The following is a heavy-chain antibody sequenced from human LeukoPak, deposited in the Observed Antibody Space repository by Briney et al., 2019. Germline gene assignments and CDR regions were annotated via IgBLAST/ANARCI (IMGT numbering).Heavy chain of an antibody. CDR3: ARQLSYYYDSSGYYGYYFDY. Sequence: SETLSLTCTVSGGSISSYYWSWIRQPPGKGLEWIGYIYYSGSTNYNPSLKSRVTTSVDTSKNQFSLKLSSVTAADTAVYYCARQLSYYYDSSGYYGYYFDYWGQGTLVTVSS. CDR2: IYYSGST. D-gene: IGHD3-22*01. V-gene: IGHV4-59*08. CDR1: GGSISSYY. J-gene: IGHJ4*02.